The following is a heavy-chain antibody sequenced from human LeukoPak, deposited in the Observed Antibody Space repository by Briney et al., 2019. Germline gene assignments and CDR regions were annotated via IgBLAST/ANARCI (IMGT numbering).Heavy chain of an antibody. CDR1: DNSISSFY. CDR2: VYKTGHT. V-gene: IGHV4-59*08. J-gene: IGHJ4*02. Sequence: SETLSHTCTVSDNSISSFYWSWIRQPPGKGLEWIGFVYKTGHTNYDPSLKSRVAISLDGSKSQVSLRLTSVTAADTAVYYCAPRRFGEPHFEYWGRGTLVSVSS. D-gene: IGHD3-10*01. CDR3: APRRFGEPHFEY.